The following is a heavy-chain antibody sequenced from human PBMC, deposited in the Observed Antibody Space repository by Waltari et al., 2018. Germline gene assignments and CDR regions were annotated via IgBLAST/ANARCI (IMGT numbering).Heavy chain of an antibody. CDR2: ISGSGGST. V-gene: IGHV3-23*01. J-gene: IGHJ5*02. D-gene: IGHD2-21*01. CDR3: AKAGLLFGWFDP. Sequence: EVQLLESGGGLVQPGGSLRLSCAASGFTFSSYAMSWVRQAPGKGLEWGSAISGSGGSTYYADSVKGRFTISRDNSKNTLYLQMNSLRAEDTAVYYCAKAGLLFGWFDPWGQGTLVTVSS. CDR1: GFTFSSYA.